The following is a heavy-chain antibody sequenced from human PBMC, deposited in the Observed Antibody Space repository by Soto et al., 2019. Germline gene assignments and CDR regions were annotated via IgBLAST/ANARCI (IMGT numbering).Heavy chain of an antibody. CDR1: GYTFTSYA. Sequence: ASVKVSCKASGYTFTSYAMHWVRQAPGQRLEWMGWINAGNGNTKYSQKFQGRVTITRDTSASTAYMELSSLRSEDTAVYYCARGRWFGELSPYYYYYMDVWGKGTTVTVSS. CDR3: ARGRWFGELSPYYYYYMDV. CDR2: INAGNGNT. J-gene: IGHJ6*03. D-gene: IGHD3-10*01. V-gene: IGHV1-3*01.